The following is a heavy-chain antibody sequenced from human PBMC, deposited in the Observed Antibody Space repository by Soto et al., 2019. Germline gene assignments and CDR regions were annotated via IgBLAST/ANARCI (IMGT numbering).Heavy chain of an antibody. V-gene: IGHV1-3*01. CDR2: INAGNGNT. Sequence: ASVKVSCKASGYTFTSYAMHWVRQAPGQRLEWMGWINAGNGNTKYSQKFQGRVTITRDTSASTAYMELSSLRSEDTAVYYCARVHCGGDCRPGEWFYYYGMDVWGQGTMVTVSS. CDR1: GYTFTSYA. J-gene: IGHJ6*02. CDR3: ARVHCGGDCRPGEWFYYYGMDV. D-gene: IGHD2-21*01.